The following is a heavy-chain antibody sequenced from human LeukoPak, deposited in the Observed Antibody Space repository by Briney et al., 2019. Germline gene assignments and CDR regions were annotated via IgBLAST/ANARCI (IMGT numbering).Heavy chain of an antibody. D-gene: IGHD6-6*01. CDR2: ISSDGSST. CDR1: GFTFRNHW. J-gene: IGHJ4*02. Sequence: GGSLRLSCAASGFTFRNHWMHWVRQTPGKGLVWVSRISSDGSSTTYADSVRGRFTISRDNAKNTLYLQMNNLRAEDTAMYYCARDQRVTGRPDIDYRGQGTLVIVSS. V-gene: IGHV3-74*03. CDR3: ARDQRVTGRPDIDY.